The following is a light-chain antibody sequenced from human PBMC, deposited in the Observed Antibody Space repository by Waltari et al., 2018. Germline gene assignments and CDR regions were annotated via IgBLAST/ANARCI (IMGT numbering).Light chain of an antibody. Sequence: EIVLTQSPVTLSLSPGERATLSCRASQSVSSSYLAWYQQKPGQAPRRLIYGESFRATGIPDRFSGSGAGTDFTLTSSRLETEDVAVFYCQQFGGGFTFGPGTKVDIK. CDR3: QQFGGGFT. CDR1: QSVSSSY. J-gene: IGKJ3*01. V-gene: IGKV3-20*01. CDR2: GES.